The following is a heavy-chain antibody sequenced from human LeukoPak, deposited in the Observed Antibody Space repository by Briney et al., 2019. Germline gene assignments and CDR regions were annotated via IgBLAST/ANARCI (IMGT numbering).Heavy chain of an antibody. J-gene: IGHJ4*02. V-gene: IGHV4-59*01. D-gene: IGHD3-3*01. CDR1: GGSMSNYY. CDR3: ARVTYFDFWTGYYFDY. CDR2: IYYTGTT. Sequence: SLTLSLTCTVSGGSMSNYYWSWIRQPPGKGLEWIGCIYYTGTTNYNPSLNSRVTISVDTSKNHFSLKLSSVTAADTAVYYCARVTYFDFWTGYYFDYWGQGTLVTVSS.